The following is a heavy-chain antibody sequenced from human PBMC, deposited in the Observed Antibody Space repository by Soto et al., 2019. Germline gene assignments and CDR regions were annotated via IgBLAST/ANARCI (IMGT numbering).Heavy chain of an antibody. J-gene: IGHJ6*02. V-gene: IGHV1-3*01. CDR3: ASEAIAAAAVYGMDV. D-gene: IGHD6-13*01. Sequence: GASVKVSCKASGYTFTNYAMHWVRQAPGQRLEWMGWINAGNGNTKYSQKFQGRVTITRDTSASTAYMELSSLRSEDTAVYYCASEAIAAAAVYGMDVWGQGPTVTVSS. CDR1: GYTFTNYA. CDR2: INAGNGNT.